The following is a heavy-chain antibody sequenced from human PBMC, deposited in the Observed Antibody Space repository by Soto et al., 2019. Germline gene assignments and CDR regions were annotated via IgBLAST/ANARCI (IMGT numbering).Heavy chain of an antibody. CDR1: GYTFTSYG. Sequence: ASVKVSCKASGYTFTSYGISWVRQAPGQGLEWMGWISAYNGNTNYAQKLQGRVTMTTDTSTSTAYMELRSPRSDDTAVYYCARDSGDIVVVVAATLGNYFDYWGQGTLVTVSS. CDR3: ARDSGDIVVVVAATLGNYFDY. CDR2: ISAYNGNT. J-gene: IGHJ4*02. D-gene: IGHD2-15*01. V-gene: IGHV1-18*01.